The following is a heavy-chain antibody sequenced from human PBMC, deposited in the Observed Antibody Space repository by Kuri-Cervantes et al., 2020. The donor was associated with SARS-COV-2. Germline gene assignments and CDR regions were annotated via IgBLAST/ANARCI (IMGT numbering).Heavy chain of an antibody. CDR3: ARGGWELRYYYYMDV. CDR1: GYSISSGYY. V-gene: IGHV4-38-2*01. Sequence: SETLSLTCAVSGYSISSGYYWGWIRQPPGKGLEWIGSIYHSGSTYYNPSLKSRVTISVDTSKNQFSLKLSSVTAADTAVYYCARGGWELRYYYYMDVWGKGTTVTVSS. D-gene: IGHD1-26*01. J-gene: IGHJ6*03. CDR2: IYHSGST.